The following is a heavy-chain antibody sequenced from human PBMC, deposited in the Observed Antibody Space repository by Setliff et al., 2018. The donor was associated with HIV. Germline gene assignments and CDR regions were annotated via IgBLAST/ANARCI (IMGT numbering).Heavy chain of an antibody. V-gene: IGHV3-30*02. Sequence: GGSLRLSCAASGFTFSSYGMHWVRQAPGKGLEWVAVIWYDGSNKYYADSVKGRFTISRDNSKNTLYLHMNNLRGDDTAVYYCAKGCGGAGFCYYADYWGQGTLVTVSS. D-gene: IGHD2-21*01. J-gene: IGHJ4*02. CDR2: IWYDGSNK. CDR1: GFTFSSYG. CDR3: AKGCGGAGFCYYADY.